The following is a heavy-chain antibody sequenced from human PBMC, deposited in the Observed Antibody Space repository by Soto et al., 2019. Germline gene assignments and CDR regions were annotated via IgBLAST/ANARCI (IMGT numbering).Heavy chain of an antibody. D-gene: IGHD2-2*01. V-gene: IGHV4-30-2*01. J-gene: IGHJ4*02. CDR1: GGSISSGGYS. Sequence: QLQLQESGSGLVKPSQTLSLTCAVSGGSISSGGYSWSWIRQPPGKGLEWIGYMYYSGSTYYNPSLKSRVTISINRSKNQFSLKLSSVPAADTAVYSCARVPDYWGQGILGTVSS. CDR2: MYYSGST. CDR3: ARVPDY.